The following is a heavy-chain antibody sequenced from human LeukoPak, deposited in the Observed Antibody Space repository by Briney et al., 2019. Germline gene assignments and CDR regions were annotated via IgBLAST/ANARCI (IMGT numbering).Heavy chain of an antibody. CDR1: GGSISSYY. CDR3: ARHKQLAVDY. V-gene: IGHV4-59*08. J-gene: IGHJ4*02. Sequence: SETLSLACTVYGGSISSYYWSWIRQPPGEGLGWIGYIYYSVITNYNPSLKSRVTISVDTSKNQFSLKLSSVTAADTAVYYCARHKQLAVDYWGRGTLVTVSS. CDR2: IYYSVIT. D-gene: IGHD6-6*01.